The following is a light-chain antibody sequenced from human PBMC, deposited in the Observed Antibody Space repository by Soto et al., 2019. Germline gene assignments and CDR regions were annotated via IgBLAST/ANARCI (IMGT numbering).Light chain of an antibody. CDR2: GAS. CDR1: QSVTGTN. Sequence: PGDGAPLSCRASQSVTGTNLVWYQHRPGQAPRLLIYGASTRATDIPARFSGSGSGTEFTLTISSLQPEDVATYYCQQTFSRVLSFGGGTKVDIK. V-gene: IGKV3-15*01. CDR3: QQTFSRVLS. J-gene: IGKJ4*01.